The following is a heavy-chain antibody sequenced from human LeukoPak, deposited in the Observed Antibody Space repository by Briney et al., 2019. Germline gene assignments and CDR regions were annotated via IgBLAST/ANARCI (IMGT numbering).Heavy chain of an antibody. D-gene: IGHD1-26*01. CDR2: ISYDGSNK. CDR1: GFTFSSYA. V-gene: IGHV3-30-3*01. Sequence: GGSLRLSCAASGFTFSSYAMHWVRQAPGKGLEWVAVISYDGSNKYYADPVKGRFTISRDNSKNTLYLQMNSLRAEDTAVYYCAREIVGATMSGDYWGQGTLVTVSS. CDR3: AREIVGATMSGDY. J-gene: IGHJ4*02.